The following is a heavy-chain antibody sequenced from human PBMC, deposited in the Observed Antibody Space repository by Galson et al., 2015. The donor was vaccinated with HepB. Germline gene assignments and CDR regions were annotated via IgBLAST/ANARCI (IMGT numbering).Heavy chain of an antibody. CDR2: IYYSGST. CDR1: GGSISSSSYY. J-gene: IGHJ4*02. V-gene: IGHV4-39*01. D-gene: IGHD3-22*01. Sequence: ETLSLTCTVSGGSISSSSYYWGWIRQPPGKGLEWIGSIYYSGSTYYNPSLKSRVTISVDTSKNQFSLKLSSVTAADTAVYYCARSEDYYDSSGTEPLIDYWGQGTLVTVSS. CDR3: ARSEDYYDSSGTEPLIDY.